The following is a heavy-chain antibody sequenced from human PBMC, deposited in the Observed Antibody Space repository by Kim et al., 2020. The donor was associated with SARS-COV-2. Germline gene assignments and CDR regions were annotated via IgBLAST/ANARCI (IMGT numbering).Heavy chain of an antibody. CDR2: INAGNGNT. CDR1: GYTFTSYA. Sequence: ASVKVSCKASGYTFTSYAMHWVRQAPGQRLEWMGWINAGNGNTKYSQKFQGRVTITRDTSASTAYMELSSLRSEDTAVYYCARDGGYYGSGSYYFDYWGQGTLVTVSS. J-gene: IGHJ4*02. V-gene: IGHV1-3*01. CDR3: ARDGGYYGSGSYYFDY. D-gene: IGHD3-10*01.